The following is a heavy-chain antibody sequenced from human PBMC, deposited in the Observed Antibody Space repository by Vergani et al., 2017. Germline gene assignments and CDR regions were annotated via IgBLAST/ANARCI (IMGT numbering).Heavy chain of an antibody. V-gene: IGHV3-30*03. J-gene: IGHJ4*02. CDR3: AREPRPSADYFDY. Sequence: QEQLVESGGGVVQPGRSLRLSCAASGFTFSSYGMHWVRQAPGKGLEWVAVISYDGSNKYYADSVKGRFTISRDNSKNTVYLQRNSLRAEDTAVYYCAREPRPSADYFDYWGQGTLVTVSS. CDR2: ISYDGSNK. D-gene: IGHD6-19*01. CDR1: GFTFSSYG.